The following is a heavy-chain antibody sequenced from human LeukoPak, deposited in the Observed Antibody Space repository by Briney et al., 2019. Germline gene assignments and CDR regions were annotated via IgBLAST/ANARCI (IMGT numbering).Heavy chain of an antibody. V-gene: IGHV3-30*03. J-gene: IGHJ4*02. CDR3: ARVGAGTADFDY. D-gene: IGHD1-1*01. Sequence: GGSLRLSCAASGFTFSNYGMHWVRQAPGKGLEWVAVTSYDGSNKYYADSVRGRFTISRDNSKNTLYLQMNSLRAEDAAMYYCARVGAGTADFDYWGQGTLVTVSS. CDR1: GFTFSNYG. CDR2: TSYDGSNK.